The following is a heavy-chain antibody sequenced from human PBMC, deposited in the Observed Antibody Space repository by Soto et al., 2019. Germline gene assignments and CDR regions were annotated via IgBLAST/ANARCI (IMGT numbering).Heavy chain of an antibody. V-gene: IGHV4-31*03. CDR1: GGPISSGNYF. CDR2: IFYSGFT. Sequence: TLSLTCTVSGGPISSGNYFWTWIRQHPGKGLEWIGYIFYSGFTPYNPSLKSRLNISVDKSKNQFSLKLSSVTAADTAVYYCAREELLPASGQYYYYGLDVWGQGTTVTVSS. J-gene: IGHJ6*02. CDR3: AREELLPASGQYYYYGLDV. D-gene: IGHD2-2*01.